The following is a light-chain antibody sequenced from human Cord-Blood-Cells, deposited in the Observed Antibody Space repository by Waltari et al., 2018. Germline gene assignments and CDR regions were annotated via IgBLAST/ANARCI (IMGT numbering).Light chain of an antibody. Sequence: QSALTQPASVSGSPGQSITISRTGTRRAVGGSNYVPWYQQHPGKAPKLMIYDVSKRPSGVSNRFSGSKSGNTASLTISGLQAEDEADYYCSSYTSSSTWVFGGGTKLTVL. J-gene: IGLJ3*02. CDR2: DVS. CDR1: RRAVGGSNY. V-gene: IGLV2-14*01. CDR3: SSYTSSSTWV.